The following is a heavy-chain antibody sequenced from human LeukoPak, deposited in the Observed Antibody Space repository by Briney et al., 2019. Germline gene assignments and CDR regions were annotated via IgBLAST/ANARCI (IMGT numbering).Heavy chain of an antibody. J-gene: IGHJ4*02. CDR2: IYYSGST. D-gene: IGHD6-13*01. CDR1: GGSISSSSYY. Sequence: MPSETLSLTCTVSGGSISSSSYYWGWIRQPPGKGLEWIGSIYYSGSTYYNPSLKSRVTISVDTSKNQFSLKLSSVTAADTAVYYCARDPGIAAAGINWGQGTLVTVSS. V-gene: IGHV4-39*07. CDR3: ARDPGIAAAGIN.